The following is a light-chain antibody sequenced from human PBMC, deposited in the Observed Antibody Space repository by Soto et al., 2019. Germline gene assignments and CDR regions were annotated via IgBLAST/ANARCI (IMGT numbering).Light chain of an antibody. J-gene: IGLJ3*02. Sequence: QPVLTQPPSVSEAPRQRVTISCSGNSSNIGKNAVNWYQHLPGKAPKLLIYYDDLLPSGVSDRFSGSKSGTSASLAISGLQSDDEGEYYGAAWDDSLNVVLFGGGTKLTVL. V-gene: IGLV1-36*01. CDR3: AAWDDSLNVVL. CDR2: YDD. CDR1: SSNIGKNA.